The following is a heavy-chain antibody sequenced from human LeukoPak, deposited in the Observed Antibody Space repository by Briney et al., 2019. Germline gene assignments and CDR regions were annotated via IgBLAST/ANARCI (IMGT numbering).Heavy chain of an antibody. CDR1: GYTFTGYY. Sequence: ASVKVSCKASGYTFTGYYMHWVRQAPGQGLEWMGWINPNSGGTNYAQKFQGRVTMTRDTSISTAYMELSRLRSDDTAVYYCASLVSLVDLDAFDIWGQGTMVTVSS. D-gene: IGHD1-26*01. V-gene: IGHV1-2*02. J-gene: IGHJ3*02. CDR3: ASLVSLVDLDAFDI. CDR2: INPNSGGT.